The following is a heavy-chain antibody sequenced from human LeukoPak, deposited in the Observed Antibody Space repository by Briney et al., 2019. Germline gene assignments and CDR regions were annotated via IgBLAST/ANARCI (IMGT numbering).Heavy chain of an antibody. CDR3: ARDTSYYDKSLTY. D-gene: IGHD3-22*01. Sequence: ASVTVSCKASGYTFTAYYIHWVRQAPGQGLEWMGWINPNSGGTNYAQKFQGRVTITRDTSITTAYMELSRLGSDDTAVYYCARDTSYYDKSLTYWGQGTLVTVSS. CDR2: INPNSGGT. J-gene: IGHJ4*02. V-gene: IGHV1-2*02. CDR1: GYTFTAYY.